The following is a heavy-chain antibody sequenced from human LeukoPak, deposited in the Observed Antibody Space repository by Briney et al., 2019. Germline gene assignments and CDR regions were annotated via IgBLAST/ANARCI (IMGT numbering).Heavy chain of an antibody. J-gene: IGHJ6*03. CDR3: ARSTSDSSGWYGPYYYDMDV. V-gene: IGHV1-2*02. CDR1: RYTPTVYY. CDR2: INPKSSRT. Sequence: GASLKVSRKASRYTPTVYYMHWVRPAPGQRLEWMGWINPKSSRTNDAQKFQGRVTMTKDTSISTAYMELNRLRSDDTAVYDCARSTSDSSGWYGPYYYDMDVWGKGTTVTVSS. D-gene: IGHD6-19*01.